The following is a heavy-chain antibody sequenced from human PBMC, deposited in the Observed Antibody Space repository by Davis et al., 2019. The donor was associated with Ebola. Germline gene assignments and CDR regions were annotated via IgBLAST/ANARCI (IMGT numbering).Heavy chain of an antibody. CDR1: GFTFSSYS. Sequence: PGGSLRLSCAASGFTFSSYSMNWVRQAPGKGLEWVANIKQDGSEKYYVDSVKGRFTISRDNSKNTLYLQMNSLRAEDTAVYYCAKDWNIAVAGTSGYWGQGTLVTVSS. CDR2: IKQDGSEK. J-gene: IGHJ4*02. D-gene: IGHD6-19*01. V-gene: IGHV3-7*01. CDR3: AKDWNIAVAGTSGY.